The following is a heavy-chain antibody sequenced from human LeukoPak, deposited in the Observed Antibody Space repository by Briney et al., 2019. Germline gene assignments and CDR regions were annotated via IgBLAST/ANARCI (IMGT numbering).Heavy chain of an antibody. CDR3: ARGSGYYYGSGSSFDY. J-gene: IGHJ4*02. V-gene: IGHV3-48*01. CDR1: GFVFRSYA. Sequence: QSGGSLRLSCAASGFVFRSYAMHWFRQAPGKGLEWVSYISSSSSTIYYADSVKGRFTISRDNAKNSLYLQMNSLRAEDTAVYYCARGSGYYYGSGSSFDYWGQGTLVTVSS. D-gene: IGHD3-10*01. CDR2: ISSSSSTI.